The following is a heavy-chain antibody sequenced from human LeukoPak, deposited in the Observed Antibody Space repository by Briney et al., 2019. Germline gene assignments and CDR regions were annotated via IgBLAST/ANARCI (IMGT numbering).Heavy chain of an antibody. V-gene: IGHV4-34*01. J-gene: IGHJ4*02. CDR1: GGSFSGYY. Sequence: SETLSLTCAVYGGSFSGYYWSWIRQPPGKGLEWIGEINHSGSTNYNPSLKSRVTISVDTSKNQFSLKLSSVTAADTAVYYCARGGLTGTTWFDYWGQGTLVTVSS. CDR2: INHSGST. CDR3: ARGGLTGTTWFDY. D-gene: IGHD1-7*01.